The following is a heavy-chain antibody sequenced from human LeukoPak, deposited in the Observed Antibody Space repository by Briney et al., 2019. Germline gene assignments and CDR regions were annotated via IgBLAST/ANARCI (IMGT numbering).Heavy chain of an antibody. Sequence: SETLSLTCTVSGGSISSSSYYWGWIRQPPGKGLEWIGSIYYTGSTFYNPSLKSRVTISVDTSKNHFSLKLSSVTAADTAVYYCARTFSSSWPYYYYCYYMDVWGKGTTVTISS. D-gene: IGHD6-13*01. J-gene: IGHJ6*03. V-gene: IGHV4-39*01. CDR3: ARTFSSSWPYYYYCYYMDV. CDR1: GGSISSSSYY. CDR2: IYYTGST.